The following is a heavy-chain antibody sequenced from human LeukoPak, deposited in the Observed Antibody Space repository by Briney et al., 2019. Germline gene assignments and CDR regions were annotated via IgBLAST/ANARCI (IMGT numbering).Heavy chain of an antibody. J-gene: IGHJ5*02. V-gene: IGHV4-34*01. CDR1: GGSFSGYY. CDR3: ASGNYDYVWGSYRTPYNWFDP. CDR2: IYYSGST. D-gene: IGHD3-16*02. Sequence: SETLSLTCAVYGGSFSGYYWSWIRQPPGKGLEWIGSIYYSGSTYYNPSLKSRVTISVDTSKNQFSLELSSVTAADTAVYYCASGNYDYVWGSYRTPYNWFDPWGQGTLVTVSS.